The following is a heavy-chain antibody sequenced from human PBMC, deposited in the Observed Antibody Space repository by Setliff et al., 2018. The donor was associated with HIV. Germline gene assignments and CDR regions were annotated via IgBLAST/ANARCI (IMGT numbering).Heavy chain of an antibody. D-gene: IGHD3-10*01. Sequence: PSETLSLTCTVSGGFSDRYFWSWVRQPPGKGLEWIGHIYTSGSTNYNPSLKSRVSISIDTSKNQFSLKVNSVTAADAALYYCTGDYNSGSNRFDYWGQGTPVTVSS. CDR1: GGFSDRYF. V-gene: IGHV4-4*08. J-gene: IGHJ4*02. CDR2: IYTSGST. CDR3: TGDYNSGSNRFDY.